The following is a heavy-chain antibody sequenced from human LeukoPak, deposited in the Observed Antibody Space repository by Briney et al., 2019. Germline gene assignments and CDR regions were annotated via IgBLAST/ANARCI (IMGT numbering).Heavy chain of an antibody. J-gene: IGHJ5*02. V-gene: IGHV4-59*01. Sequence: PSETLSLTCTVSGGSISSYYWSWIRQPPGKGLEWIGYIYYSGSTNYNPSLKSRVTISVDTSKNQFSLKLSSVTAADTAVYYCARASYGSGSYTFDPWGQGTLVTVPS. CDR1: GGSISSYY. D-gene: IGHD3-10*01. CDR3: ARASYGSGSYTFDP. CDR2: IYYSGST.